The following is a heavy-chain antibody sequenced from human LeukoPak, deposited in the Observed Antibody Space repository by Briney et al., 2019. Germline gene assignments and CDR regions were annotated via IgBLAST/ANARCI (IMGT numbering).Heavy chain of an antibody. CDR1: GFAVSSNY. CDR2: NYSGGST. J-gene: IGHJ4*02. D-gene: IGHD1-26*01. Sequence: GGSLRLSCGASGFAVSSNYMSWVRQAPGKGLRWVSINYSGGSTDYADTSKGRFTSTRHNSKNTLYLQMNSLRAEATAVDYFATRGPTNYFDYWGQGTLVTVSS. CDR3: ATRGPTNYFDY. V-gene: IGHV3-53*04.